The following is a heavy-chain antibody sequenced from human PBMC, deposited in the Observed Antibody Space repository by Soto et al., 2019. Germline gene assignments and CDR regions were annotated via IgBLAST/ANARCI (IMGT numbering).Heavy chain of an antibody. CDR3: ARDHSRNQRSLDY. J-gene: IGHJ4*02. Sequence: ASVKVSCKASGYTFTGYYMHWVRQAPGQGLEWMGWINPNSGGTNYAQKFQGWVTMTRDTSISTAYMELSRLRSDDTAVYYCARDHSRNQRSLDYWGQGTLVTVSS. CDR2: INPNSGGT. CDR1: GYTFTGYY. D-gene: IGHD4-17*01. V-gene: IGHV1-2*04.